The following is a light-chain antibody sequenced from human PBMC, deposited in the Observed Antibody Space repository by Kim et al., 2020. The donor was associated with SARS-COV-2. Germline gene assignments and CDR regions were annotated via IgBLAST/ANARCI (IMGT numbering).Light chain of an antibody. J-gene: IGKJ2*01. CDR3: QQANSFPYT. CDR1: QDLSIL. Sequence: LPCRANQDLSILFAWSQQRPRKAPKLLIYAASILRPGVPSRFSGRGSGTDFSLTLSSLPTGDLAAYYCQQANSFPYTFGQGTKLEI. V-gene: IGKV1-12*01. CDR2: AAS.